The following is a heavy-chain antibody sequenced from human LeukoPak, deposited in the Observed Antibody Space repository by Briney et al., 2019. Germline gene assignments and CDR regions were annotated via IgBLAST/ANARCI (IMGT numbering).Heavy chain of an antibody. J-gene: IGHJ5*02. CDR2: INHSGST. CDR3: ARGRQADYYDSSCYHWFDP. CDR1: GGSFSGYY. Sequence: SETLSLTCAVYGGSFSGYYWSWIRQRPGKGLEWMGEINHSGSTNYNPSLKSRVTISVDTSKNPFSPKLSSVTPADTAGYYCARGRQADYYDSSCYHWFDPWGQGNLVTVSS. V-gene: IGHV4-34*01. D-gene: IGHD3-22*01.